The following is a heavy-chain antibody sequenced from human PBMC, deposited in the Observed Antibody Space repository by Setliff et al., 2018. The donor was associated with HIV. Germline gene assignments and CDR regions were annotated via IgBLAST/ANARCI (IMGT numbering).Heavy chain of an antibody. CDR3: ARDIATVATPDRAD. CDR2: IYSSGST. D-gene: IGHD4-17*01. CDR1: GGSMTGHY. Sequence: SETLSLTCTVSGGSMTGHYWSWIRQSPGRGLEWIGSIYSSGSTNYNPSVKSRVTISIDTSKKQFALRLTSVTAADTALYFCARDIATVATPDRADWGQGTLVTVSS. J-gene: IGHJ4*02. V-gene: IGHV4-59*11.